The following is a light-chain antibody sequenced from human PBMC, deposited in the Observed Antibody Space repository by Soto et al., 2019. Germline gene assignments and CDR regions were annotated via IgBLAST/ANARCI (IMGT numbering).Light chain of an antibody. J-gene: IGLJ1*01. Sequence: QSVLTQPASVSRSPGQSITISCTGTSSDVGDYNYVFWYQQHPGKAPKLVISEVRNRPSGVSDRFSGSKSGNTASLTISGLQAEDEADYYCSSYTSSSTAVFGTGTKVTVL. V-gene: IGLV2-14*01. CDR3: SSYTSSSTAV. CDR2: EVR. CDR1: SSDVGDYNY.